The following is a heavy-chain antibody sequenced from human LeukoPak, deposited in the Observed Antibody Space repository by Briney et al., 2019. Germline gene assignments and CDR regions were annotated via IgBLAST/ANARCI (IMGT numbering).Heavy chain of an antibody. J-gene: IGHJ4*02. CDR1: GFSTNY. CDR3: ARDLWDATGY. D-gene: IGHD3-3*01. CDR2: IYSGDST. Sequence: PGGSLRLSCAVSGFSTNYMSWVRQAPGKGLEWVSVIYSGDSTYYADSVKVRFTISRDISKNTLYLQMNSLRPEDTAVYHCARDLWDATGYWGQGTLVTVSS. V-gene: IGHV3-66*02.